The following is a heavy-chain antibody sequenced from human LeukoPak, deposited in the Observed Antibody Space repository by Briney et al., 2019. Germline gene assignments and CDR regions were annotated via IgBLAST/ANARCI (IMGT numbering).Heavy chain of an antibody. CDR1: EYTFTNYW. V-gene: IGHV5-51*01. D-gene: IGHD3-10*01. CDR3: ARQGHYYGSSDY. J-gene: IGHJ4*02. Sequence: RGESLKISCKGSEYTFTNYWIAWVRQMPGKGLEWMGIIYPGDSDIKYSPSFQGQVTISADKSISTAYLQWSTLKASDTAMYYCARQGHYYGSSDYWGQGTLVTVSS. CDR2: IYPGDSDI.